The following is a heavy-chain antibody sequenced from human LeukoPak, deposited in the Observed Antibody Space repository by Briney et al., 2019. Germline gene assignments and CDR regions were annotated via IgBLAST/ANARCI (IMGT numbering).Heavy chain of an antibody. Sequence: PSQTLSLTCTVSGGSISSGSYYWSWIRQPAGKGLEWIGRIYTSGSTNYNPSLKSRVTISVDTSKNQFSLKLSSVTAADTAVYYCARHGSYGGNSFDYWGQGTLVTVSS. J-gene: IGHJ4*02. CDR3: ARHGSYGGNSFDY. CDR1: GGSISSGSYY. D-gene: IGHD4-23*01. CDR2: IYTSGST. V-gene: IGHV4-61*02.